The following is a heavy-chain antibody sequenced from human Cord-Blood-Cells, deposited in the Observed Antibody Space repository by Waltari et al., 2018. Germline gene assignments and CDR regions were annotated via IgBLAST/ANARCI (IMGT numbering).Heavy chain of an antibody. CDR2: IYPGDSDT. D-gene: IGHD3-3*01. V-gene: IGHV5-51*01. CDR3: ARLNDFWTDYYYYYMDV. CDR1: GYSFTTYW. Sequence: ELRLVQSGAEVKTPGESLKISGKGSGYSFTTYWIGWMRQMPVERLEWMGLIYPGDSDTSYSPSFQGQVTISADKSISTAYLQWSSLKASDTAMYYGARLNDFWTDYYYYYMDVWGKGTTVTVSS. J-gene: IGHJ6*03.